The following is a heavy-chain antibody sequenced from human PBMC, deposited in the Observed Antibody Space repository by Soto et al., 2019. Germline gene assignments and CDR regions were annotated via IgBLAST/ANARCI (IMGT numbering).Heavy chain of an antibody. CDR3: ARDISYSGSH. J-gene: IGHJ4*02. Sequence: EVQLVESGGGLVQPGGSLSLSCTTSGFIFNNAWMHWVRQVPGKGLVWVSYINSDGTATTYADSVRGRFTISRDNAKNTGYLQMNSLRAEDKAVYYCARDISYSGSHWGQGNLVTVSS. CDR1: GFIFNNAW. D-gene: IGHD1-26*01. CDR2: INSDGTAT. V-gene: IGHV3-74*01.